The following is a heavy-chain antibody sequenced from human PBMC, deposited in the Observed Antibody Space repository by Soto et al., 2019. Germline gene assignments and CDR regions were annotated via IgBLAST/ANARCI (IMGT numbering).Heavy chain of an antibody. V-gene: IGHV3-53*01. CDR3: AGRLTTAASLDY. CDR1: GFTVSNNH. D-gene: IGHD3-16*01. Sequence: VQLVESGGGLIQPGGSLRLSCAASGFTVSNNHMTWVRQAAGKGLELVSFVHGGGSTSYADSVKGRFTISRDNSKNTLYLQMDSLRAEDTAIYYCAGRLTTAASLDYGGLGSLVTVSS. J-gene: IGHJ4*02. CDR2: VHGGGST.